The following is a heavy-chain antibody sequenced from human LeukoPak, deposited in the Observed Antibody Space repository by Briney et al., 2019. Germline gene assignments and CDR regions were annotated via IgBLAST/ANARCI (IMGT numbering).Heavy chain of an antibody. CDR3: ARGPPDGDYFDY. V-gene: IGHV4-61*01. Sequence: SETLSLTCTVSGGSFSSGSYYWSWIRQPPGKGLEWIGNIYYTGSTNYNPSLKSRVTISVDTSKNQFSLKLSSVTAADTAVYYCARGPPDGDYFDYWGRGTLVTVSS. CDR1: GGSFSSGSYY. D-gene: IGHD4-17*01. CDR2: IYYTGST. J-gene: IGHJ4*02.